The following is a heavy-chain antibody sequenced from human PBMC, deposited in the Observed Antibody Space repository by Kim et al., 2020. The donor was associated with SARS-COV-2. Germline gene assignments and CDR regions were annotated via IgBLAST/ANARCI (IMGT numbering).Heavy chain of an antibody. J-gene: IGHJ5*02. Sequence: SVKVSCKASGGTFSSYAISWVRQAPGQGLEWMGGIIPIFGTANYAQKFQGRVTITADESTSTAYMELSSLRSEDTAVYYCAGDRGDQYYDFWSGYRRWFDPWGQGTLVTVSS. CDR3: AGDRGDQYYDFWSGYRRWFDP. CDR2: IIPIFGTA. CDR1: GGTFSSYA. D-gene: IGHD3-3*01. V-gene: IGHV1-69*13.